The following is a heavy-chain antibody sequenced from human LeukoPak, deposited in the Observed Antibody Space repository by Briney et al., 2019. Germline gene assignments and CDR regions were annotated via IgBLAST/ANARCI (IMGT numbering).Heavy chain of an antibody. CDR3: ARDLSQWLVPYYFDY. D-gene: IGHD6-19*01. CDR2: IYYSGST. CDR1: GGSISSSSYY. Sequence: PSETLSLTCTVSGGSISSSSYYWGWIRQPPGKGLEWIGSIYYSGSTYYNPSLKSRVTISVDTSKNQFSLKLSSVTAADTAVYYCARDLSQWLVPYYFDYWGQGTLVTVSS. J-gene: IGHJ4*02. V-gene: IGHV4-39*07.